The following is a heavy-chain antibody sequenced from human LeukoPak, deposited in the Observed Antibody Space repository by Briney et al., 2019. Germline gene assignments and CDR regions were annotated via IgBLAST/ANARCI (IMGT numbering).Heavy chain of an antibody. D-gene: IGHD5-18*01. CDR2: ISGSGGST. CDR1: GFTFSSYA. Sequence: GGSLRLSCAASGFTFSSYAMSWVRQAPGKGLEWVSAISGSGGSTYYADSVKGRFTISRDNSKNTLYLQMNSLRAEDTAVFYCAKAAGVGYGYGLRVEFDCWGQGTLVTVSS. CDR3: AKAAGVGYGYGLRVEFDC. V-gene: IGHV3-23*01. J-gene: IGHJ4*02.